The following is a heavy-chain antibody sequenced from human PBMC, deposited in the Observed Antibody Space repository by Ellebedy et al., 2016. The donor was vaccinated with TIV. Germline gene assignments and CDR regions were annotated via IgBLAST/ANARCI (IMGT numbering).Heavy chain of an antibody. V-gene: IGHV4-34*01. J-gene: IGHJ4*02. CDR1: GGSFSGYY. CDR2: INHSGST. CDR3: ARKVDY. Sequence: SETLSLTXAVYGGSFSGYYWSWIRQPPGKGLEWIGEINHSGSTNYNPSLKSRVTISVDTSKNQFSLKLSSVTAADTAVYYCARKVDYWGQGTLVTVSS.